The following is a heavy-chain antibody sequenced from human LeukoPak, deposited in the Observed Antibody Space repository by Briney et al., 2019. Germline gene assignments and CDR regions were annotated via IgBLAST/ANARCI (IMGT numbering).Heavy chain of an antibody. Sequence: GGSLRLSCAASGFTFSSYAMHWVRQAPGKGLEYVSAITSNGGSTYYADSVKGRFTISRDNSKNTVYLQMGSLRAEDMAVYYCARGYYDSSAYYSGSLWDYFDSWGQGTLVTVFS. CDR1: GFTFSSYA. V-gene: IGHV3-64*02. CDR3: ARGYYDSSAYYSGSLWDYFDS. D-gene: IGHD3-22*01. J-gene: IGHJ4*02. CDR2: ITSNGGST.